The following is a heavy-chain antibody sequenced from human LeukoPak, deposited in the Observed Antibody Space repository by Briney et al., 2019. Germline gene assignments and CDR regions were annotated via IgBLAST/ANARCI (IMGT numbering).Heavy chain of an antibody. CDR1: GFTFSSYW. V-gene: IGHV3-23*01. CDR2: ISGSGGST. Sequence: GGSLRLSCAASGFTFSSYWMSWVRQAPGKGLEWVSAISGSGGSTYYADSVKGRFTISRDNSKNTLYLQMNSLRAEDTAVYYCAKGRGSGPRYYFDYWGQGTLVTVSS. D-gene: IGHD3-10*01. J-gene: IGHJ4*02. CDR3: AKGRGSGPRYYFDY.